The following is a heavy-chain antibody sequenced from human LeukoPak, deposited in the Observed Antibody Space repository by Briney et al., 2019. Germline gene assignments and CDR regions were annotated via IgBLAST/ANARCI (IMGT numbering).Heavy chain of an antibody. D-gene: IGHD6-6*01. Sequence: GGSLRLSCAASGFTFSSYGMHWVRQAPGKGLEWVAFIRYDGSNKYYADSVKGRFTISRDNSKNTLYLQMNSLRAEDTAVYYCASTHQLKGPQKKLTNWGQGTLVTVSS. CDR1: GFTFSSYG. V-gene: IGHV3-30*02. J-gene: IGHJ4*02. CDR2: IRYDGSNK. CDR3: ASTHQLKGPQKKLTN.